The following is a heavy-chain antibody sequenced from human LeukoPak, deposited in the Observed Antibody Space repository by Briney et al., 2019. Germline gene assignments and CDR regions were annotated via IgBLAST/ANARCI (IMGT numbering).Heavy chain of an antibody. V-gene: IGHV4-59*12. Sequence: SETLSLTCTVSGGSISSYYWSWIRQPPGKGLEWIGYIYYSGSTNYNPSLKSRVTISVDTSKNQFSLKLSSVTAADTAVYYCARGPVVVADTYYYYGMDVWGQGTTVTVSS. CDR2: IYYSGST. J-gene: IGHJ6*02. CDR1: GGSISSYY. CDR3: ARGPVVVADTYYYYGMDV. D-gene: IGHD2-15*01.